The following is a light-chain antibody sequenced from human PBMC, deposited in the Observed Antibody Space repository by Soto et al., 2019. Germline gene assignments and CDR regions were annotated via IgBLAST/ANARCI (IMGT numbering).Light chain of an antibody. CDR1: SSDVGSYNP. J-gene: IGLJ1*01. CDR2: EGS. CDR3: CSYAGSSISYV. Sequence: QSVLTQPASVSGSPGQSITISCTGTSSDVGSYNPVSWYQQHPGKAPKLMIYEGSKRPSGVSNRFSGSKSGNTASLTISGLQAEDEADYYCCSYAGSSISYVFGTGTKATVL. V-gene: IGLV2-23*01.